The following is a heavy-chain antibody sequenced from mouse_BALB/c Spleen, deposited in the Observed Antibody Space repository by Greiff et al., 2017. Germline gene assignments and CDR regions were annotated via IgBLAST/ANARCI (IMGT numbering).Heavy chain of an antibody. J-gene: IGHJ4*01. CDR2: IWWDDVK. CDR3: ARNSYYGNITAGMDY. CDR1: GFSLSTSGMG. D-gene: IGHD2-10*01. V-gene: IGHV8-8*01. Sequence: QVTLKESGPGILQPSQTLSLTCSFSGFSLSTSGMGVGWIRQPSGKGLEWLAHIWWDDVKRYNPALKSRLTISKDTSSSQVFLKIASVDTADTATYYCARNSYYGNITAGMDYWGQGTSVTVSS.